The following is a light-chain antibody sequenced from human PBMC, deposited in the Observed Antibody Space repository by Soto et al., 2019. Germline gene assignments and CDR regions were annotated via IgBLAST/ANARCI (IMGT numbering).Light chain of an antibody. J-gene: IGKJ1*01. CDR3: QQYYSYPRT. V-gene: IGKV1-8*01. CDR2: AAS. Sequence: AIRMTQSPSSFSASTGDRVTITCRASQGISSYLAWYQQKPGKAPKLLIYAASTLQSGFPSRFSGSGSWTDFTLTISCLQSEDFATYYCQQYYSYPRTFGQGTKVEIK. CDR1: QGISSY.